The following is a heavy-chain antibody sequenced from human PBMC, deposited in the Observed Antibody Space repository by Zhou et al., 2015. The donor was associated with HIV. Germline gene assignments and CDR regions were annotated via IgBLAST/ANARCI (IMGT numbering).Heavy chain of an antibody. D-gene: IGHD5-12*01. CDR1: GGTFSSYA. J-gene: IGHJ6*03. CDR3: AINIVATIYYYYYYMDV. V-gene: IGHV1-69*01. Sequence: QVQLVQSGAEVKKPGSSVKVSCKASGGTFSSYAISWVRQAPGQGLEWMGGIIPIFGTANYAQKFQGRVTITADESTSTAYMELSSLRSEDTAVYYCAINIVATIYYYYYYMDVWGKGTTVTVSS. CDR2: IIPIFGTA.